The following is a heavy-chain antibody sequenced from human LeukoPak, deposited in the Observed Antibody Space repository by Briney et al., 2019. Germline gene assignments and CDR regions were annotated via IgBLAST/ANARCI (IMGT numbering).Heavy chain of an antibody. CDR1: GGTFSSYA. J-gene: IGHJ6*03. D-gene: IGHD6-19*01. CDR2: IIPIFGTA. Sequence: SVKVSCKASGGTFSSYAISWVRQAPGQGLEWMGRIIPIFGTANYAQEFQGRVTITTDESTSTAYMELSSLRSEDTAVYYCARGQAVAGAYYYYYMDVWGKGTTVTVSS. CDR3: ARGQAVAGAYYYYYMDV. V-gene: IGHV1-69*05.